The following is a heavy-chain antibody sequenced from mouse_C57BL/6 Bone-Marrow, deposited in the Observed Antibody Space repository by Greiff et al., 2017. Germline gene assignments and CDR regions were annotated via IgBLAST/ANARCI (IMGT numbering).Heavy chain of an antibody. J-gene: IGHJ2*01. Sequence: VQLQQPGAELVMPGASVKLSCKASGYTFTSYWMHWVKQRPGQGLEWIGEIDPSDSYTNYNQKFKGKSTLTVDKSSSTAYMQLSSLTSEDSAVYYCARSVMRDYFDYWGQGTTRRGSS. CDR1: GYTFTSYW. CDR2: IDPSDSYT. D-gene: IGHD2-2*01. V-gene: IGHV1-69*01. CDR3: ARSVMRDYFDY.